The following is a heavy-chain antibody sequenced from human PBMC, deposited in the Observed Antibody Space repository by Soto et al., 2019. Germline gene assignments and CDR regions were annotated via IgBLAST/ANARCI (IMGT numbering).Heavy chain of an antibody. CDR1: GGSISSGDY. D-gene: IGHD6-19*01. Sequence: QVQLQESGPGLVQPSQTLSLTCTVSGGSISSGDYWSWLRLSPGKGLEWIGYISHSGSTYYNPSLRSRLTISVATSTNELSVDLTSLTASDTALYYCARASAGWYFDYWGQGTLVTVSS. CDR3: ARASAGWYFDY. CDR2: ISHSGST. J-gene: IGHJ4*02. V-gene: IGHV4-30-4*01.